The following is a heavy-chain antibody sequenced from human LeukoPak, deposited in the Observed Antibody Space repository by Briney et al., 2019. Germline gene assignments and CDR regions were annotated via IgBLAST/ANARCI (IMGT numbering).Heavy chain of an antibody. CDR3: ARNPFSSDDSGYYFDY. D-gene: IGHD3-22*01. Sequence: GGSLRLSCAASGFTFSTYSMNWVRQAPGKGLEWVSAISGSGSTIYYADSVKGRFTISRDNAKNSLYLQMNSLRAEDKAVYYCARNPFSSDDSGYYFDYWGKGPLVTAS. CDR1: GFTFSTYS. CDR2: ISGSGSTI. J-gene: IGHJ4*02. V-gene: IGHV3-48*04.